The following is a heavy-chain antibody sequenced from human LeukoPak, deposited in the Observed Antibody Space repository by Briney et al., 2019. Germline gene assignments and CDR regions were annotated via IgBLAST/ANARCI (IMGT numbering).Heavy chain of an antibody. J-gene: IGHJ4*02. Sequence: PGGSLRLSCVASKFTFSTYGMVCVRQAPGKGLEWVSYISDSGSDTYYVDSVKGGFTISRDNAKPSLFLQMNSLRVEDTAIYYCARNGGGLDYWGQGTQVTVSS. CDR2: ISDSGSDT. CDR3: ARNGGGLDY. CDR1: KFTFSTYG. V-gene: IGHV3-48*03. D-gene: IGHD2-21*01.